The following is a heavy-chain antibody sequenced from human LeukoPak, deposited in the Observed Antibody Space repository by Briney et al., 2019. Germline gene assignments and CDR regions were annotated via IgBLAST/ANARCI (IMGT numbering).Heavy chain of an antibody. Sequence: TSETLSLTCTVSGGSISTGTYYWSWIRQPAGKGLEWIGRIYTSASTNYNPSLRGRVTISVDTSKNQFSLKLSSVTAADTAVYYCARDYRDADAFDIWGQGTMVTVSS. CDR2: IYTSAST. CDR3: ARDYRDADAFDI. J-gene: IGHJ3*02. D-gene: IGHD3-16*02. V-gene: IGHV4-61*02. CDR1: GGSISTGTYY.